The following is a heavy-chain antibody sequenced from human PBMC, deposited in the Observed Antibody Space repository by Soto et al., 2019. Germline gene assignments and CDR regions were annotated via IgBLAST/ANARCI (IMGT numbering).Heavy chain of an antibody. CDR1: GGSFSGYY. Sequence: SSETLSLTCAVYGGSFSGYYWSWIRQPPGKGLEWIGEINHSGSTNYNPSLKSRVTISVDTSKNQSSLKLSSVTAADTAVYYCARVEIFGSVPDTHWWFDPWGQGTLVTVSS. V-gene: IGHV4-34*01. CDR2: INHSGST. CDR3: ARVEIFGSVPDTHWWFDP. D-gene: IGHD3-3*01. J-gene: IGHJ5*02.